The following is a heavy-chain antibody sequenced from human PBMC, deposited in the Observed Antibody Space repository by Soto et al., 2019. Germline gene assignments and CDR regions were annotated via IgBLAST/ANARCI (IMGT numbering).Heavy chain of an antibody. CDR1: GFTFSSYA. D-gene: IGHD6-13*01. J-gene: IGHJ5*02. CDR2: ISGSGGST. V-gene: IGHV3-23*01. CDR3: AKDGGIAAAGPIDNWFDP. Sequence: GSLRLSCAASGFTFSSYAMSWVRQAPGKGLEWVSAISGSGGSTYYADSVKGRFTISRDNSKNTLYLQMNSLRAEDTAVYYCAKDGGIAAAGPIDNWFDPWGQGTLVTVSS.